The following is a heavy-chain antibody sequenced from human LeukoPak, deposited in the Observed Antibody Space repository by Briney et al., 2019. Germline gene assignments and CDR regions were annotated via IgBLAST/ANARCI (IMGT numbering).Heavy chain of an antibody. CDR1: GYTFTSYY. D-gene: IGHD4-23*01. V-gene: IGHV1-46*01. J-gene: IGHJ5*02. CDR3: ARDGETHDYGGINWFDP. CDR2: INPSGGST. Sequence: ASVKVSCKASGYTFTSYYMHWVRQAPGQGLEWMGIINPSGGSTSYAQKFQGRVTMTRDTSTSTVYMELSSLRSEDTAVYYCARDGETHDYGGINWFDPRGQGTLVTVSS.